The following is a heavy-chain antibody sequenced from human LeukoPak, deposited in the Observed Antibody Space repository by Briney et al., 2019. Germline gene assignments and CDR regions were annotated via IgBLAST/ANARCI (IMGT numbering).Heavy chain of an antibody. V-gene: IGHV4-61*02. CDR3: ARDRRDLYDILTGYYVGGAFDI. J-gene: IGHJ3*02. CDR1: GGSISSGSYY. Sequence: SETLSLTCTVSGGSISSGSYYWSWIRQPAGKGLEWIGRIYTSGSTNYNPSLKSRVTISVDTSKNQFSLKLSSVTAADTAVYYCARDRRDLYDILTGYYVGGAFDIWGQGTMVTVSS. D-gene: IGHD3-9*01. CDR2: IYTSGST.